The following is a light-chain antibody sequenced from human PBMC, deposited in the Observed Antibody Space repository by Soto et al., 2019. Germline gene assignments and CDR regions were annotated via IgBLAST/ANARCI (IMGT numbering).Light chain of an antibody. CDR1: QSIGNW. CDR2: DAF. J-gene: IGKJ1*01. V-gene: IGKV1-5*01. CDR3: QQYNKYSPKT. Sequence: DIQMTQSPSTLSASVGDRVTITCRASQSIGNWLAWYQKKPGQAPKPLIYDAFLLESGVPSTFSGSGYGTEFTLSISNQQPDDFASYCCQQYNKYSPKTFGQGTKVEIK.